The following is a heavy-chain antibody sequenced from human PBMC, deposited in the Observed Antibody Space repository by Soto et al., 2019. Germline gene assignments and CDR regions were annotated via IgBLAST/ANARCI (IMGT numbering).Heavy chain of an antibody. D-gene: IGHD3-16*01. CDR3: PKGRSQFDL. J-gene: IGHJ2*01. Sequence: EVQLLESGGGLVQPGGSLRLSCAASQFTFSYYAMGWVRQAPGKGLEWVSLISGAGGSTNYADSVKGRFAISRSNSENTLYLQMNSLSAEDTAVYYCPKGRSQFDLWGRGILVIVSS. CDR1: QFTFSYYA. CDR2: ISGAGGST. V-gene: IGHV3-23*01.